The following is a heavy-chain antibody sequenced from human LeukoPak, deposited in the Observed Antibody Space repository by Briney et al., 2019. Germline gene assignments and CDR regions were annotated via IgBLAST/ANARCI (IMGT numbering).Heavy chain of an antibody. CDR1: GFTFSSYG. CDR3: AKDSYRYYYDTSGYHYDY. V-gene: IGHV3-23*01. J-gene: IGHJ4*02. CDR2: ISGSGGST. Sequence: GGSLRLSCAAPGFTFSSYGMNWVRQAPGKGLEWVSGISGSGGSTYYADSVKGRFTISRDNSKNTLYLQMNSLRAEDTAVYYCAKDSYRYYYDTSGYHYDYWGQGTLVTVSS. D-gene: IGHD3-22*01.